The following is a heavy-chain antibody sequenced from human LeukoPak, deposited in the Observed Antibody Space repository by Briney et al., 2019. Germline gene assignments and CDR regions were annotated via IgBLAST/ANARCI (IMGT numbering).Heavy chain of an antibody. Sequence: PGESLKISCKGSGYSFTSHWIGWVRQMPGKGLEGMGIIYPGDSDSRYSPYFQGQVIISADKSISTAYLQWSSLKPSDTAMYYCARRFHYGGHIDYWGQATLVTVSS. CDR1: GYSFTSHW. J-gene: IGHJ4*02. CDR3: ARRFHYGGHIDY. CDR2: IYPGDSDS. D-gene: IGHD4-23*01. V-gene: IGHV5-51*01.